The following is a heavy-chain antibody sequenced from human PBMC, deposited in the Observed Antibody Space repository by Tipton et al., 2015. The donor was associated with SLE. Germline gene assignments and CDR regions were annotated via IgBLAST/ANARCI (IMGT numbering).Heavy chain of an antibody. V-gene: IGHV4-59*11. Sequence: TLSLTCTVSGGSISSHYWSWIRQPPGKGLEWIGYIYYSGSTHYSPSLKSRVTISVDTSKNQFSLKLSSVTAADTAVYYCARTTVTTKAFDIWGQGTMVTVSS. CDR2: IYYSGST. J-gene: IGHJ3*02. CDR3: ARTTVTTKAFDI. D-gene: IGHD4-17*01. CDR1: GGSISSHY.